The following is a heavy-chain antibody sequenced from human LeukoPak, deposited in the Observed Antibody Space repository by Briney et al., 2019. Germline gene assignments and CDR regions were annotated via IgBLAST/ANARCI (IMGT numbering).Heavy chain of an antibody. CDR1: GFTFSSYG. J-gene: IGHJ4*02. CDR3: ARDRRWRPFDY. CDR2: ILSDGSKE. Sequence: GGSLRLSCAASGFTFSSYGMHWVRQAPGKGLEWVAVILSDGSKEFYTDSVKGRFTISRDNAKNSLYLQMNSLRAEDTAVYYCARDRRWRPFDYWGQGTLVTVSS. D-gene: IGHD1-1*01. V-gene: IGHV3-33*01.